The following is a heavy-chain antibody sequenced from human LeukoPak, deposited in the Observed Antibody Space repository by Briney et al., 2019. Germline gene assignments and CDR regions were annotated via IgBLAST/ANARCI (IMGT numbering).Heavy chain of an antibody. CDR3: ASSKYDSLEGLDY. Sequence: SVKVSCKASGGTFSSYAISWVRQAPGQGLEWMGRIIPIFGIANYAQKFQGRVTITADKSTSTAYMELSSLRFEDTAVYYCASSKYDSLEGLDYWGQGTLVTVSS. CDR2: IIPIFGIA. CDR1: GGTFSSYA. J-gene: IGHJ4*02. D-gene: IGHD3-22*01. V-gene: IGHV1-69*04.